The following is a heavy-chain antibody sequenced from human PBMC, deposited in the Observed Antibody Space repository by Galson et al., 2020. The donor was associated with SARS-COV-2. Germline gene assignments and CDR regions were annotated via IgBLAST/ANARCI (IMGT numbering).Heavy chain of an antibody. CDR3: ATAIYSNGFDF. Sequence: GESLKISCKASGYPFTTYDINWVRQAAGHGLEWMGWMNPNTGDTGYAQRFQGKITMTRNTSITTAYMELSSLRSEDTAVYYCATAIYSNGFDFWGQGALVTVSS. CDR1: GYPFTTYD. D-gene: IGHD3-22*01. V-gene: IGHV1-8*01. CDR2: MNPNTGDT. J-gene: IGHJ4*02.